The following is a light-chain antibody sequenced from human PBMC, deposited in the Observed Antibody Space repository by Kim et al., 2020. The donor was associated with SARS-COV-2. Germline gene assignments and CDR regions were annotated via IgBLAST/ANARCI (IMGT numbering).Light chain of an antibody. CDR2: NTD. Sequence: GGTITLTGGSNTGMLTSGHFPYWFQQKPGQAPRALIYNTDYKYSWTPARFSGSLLGGKAALTLSDAQAEDEADYYCLLSYGDTRKIFGGGTQLTVL. CDR3: LLSYGDTRKI. CDR1: TGMLTSGHF. J-gene: IGLJ2*01. V-gene: IGLV7-46*01.